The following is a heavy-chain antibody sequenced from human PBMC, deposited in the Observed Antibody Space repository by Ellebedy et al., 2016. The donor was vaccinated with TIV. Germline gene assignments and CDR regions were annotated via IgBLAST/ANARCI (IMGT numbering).Heavy chain of an antibody. Sequence: GGSLRLSCTVSGYSISSGYYWGWIRQAPGKGLEWVSAISGSGGSTYYADSVKGRFTISRDNSKNTLYLQMNSLRAEDTAVYYCAKDQGVGATTYDYWGQGTLVTVSS. CDR1: GYSISSGYY. V-gene: IGHV3-23*01. D-gene: IGHD1-26*01. CDR2: ISGSGGST. J-gene: IGHJ4*02. CDR3: AKDQGVGATTYDY.